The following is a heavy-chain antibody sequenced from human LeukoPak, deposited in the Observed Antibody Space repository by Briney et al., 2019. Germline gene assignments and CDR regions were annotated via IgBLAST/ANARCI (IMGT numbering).Heavy chain of an antibody. CDR1: GGSFSGYY. CDR2: IYYSGST. V-gene: IGHV4-31*11. CDR3: HLSETYYDILTGYNYGMDV. J-gene: IGHJ6*02. D-gene: IGHD3-9*01. Sequence: SETLSLTCAVYGGSFSGYYWSWIRQHPGKGLEWIGYIYYSGSTYYNPSLKSRVTISVDTSKNQFSLKLSSVTAADTAVYYCHLSETYYDILTGYNYGMDVWGQGTTVTVSS.